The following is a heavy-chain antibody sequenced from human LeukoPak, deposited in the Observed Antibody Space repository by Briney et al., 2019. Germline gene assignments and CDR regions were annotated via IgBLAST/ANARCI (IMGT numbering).Heavy chain of an antibody. CDR3: ARPTTVTMVDAFNI. V-gene: IGHV3-48*03. J-gene: IGHJ3*02. CDR1: GFTFSYYE. Sequence: GGSLRLSCAASGFTFSYYEMNWVRQAPGGGLEWVSSITTSGDTTYYADSVKGRFTISRDNAKNSLHLQMNSLRAVDTAVYFCARPTTVTMVDAFNIWGLGTMVTVSS. D-gene: IGHD4-17*01. CDR2: ITTSGDTT.